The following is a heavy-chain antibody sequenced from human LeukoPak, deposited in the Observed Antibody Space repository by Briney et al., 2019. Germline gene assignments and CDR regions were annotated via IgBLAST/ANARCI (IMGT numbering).Heavy chain of an antibody. V-gene: IGHV3-48*03. CDR2: ICNSGTAI. J-gene: IGHJ1*01. CDR1: GFTFSSYE. CDR3: ARAGYSMDTEYFQH. Sequence: GGSLRLSCAASGFTFSSYEMNWVRQAPGKGLEWVSYICNSGTAIYYADSVKGRFTISRDNAKSSLYLQMNSQRAEDTAVYYCARAGYSMDTEYFQHWGQGTLVTVSS. D-gene: IGHD5-18*01.